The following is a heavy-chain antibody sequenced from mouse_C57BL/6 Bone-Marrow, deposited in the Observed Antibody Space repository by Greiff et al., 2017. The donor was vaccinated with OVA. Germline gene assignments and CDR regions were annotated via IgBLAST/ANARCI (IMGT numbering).Heavy chain of an antibody. CDR1: GYTFTDYE. CDR3: TRGEIYYGNYGYFDV. D-gene: IGHD2-1*01. CDR2: IDPETGGT. J-gene: IGHJ1*03. V-gene: IGHV1-15*01. Sequence: QVQLKQSGAELVRPGASVTLSCKASGYTFTDYEMHWVKQTPVHGLEWIGAIDPETGGTAYNQKFKGKAILTADKSSSTAYMELRSLTSEDSAVYYCTRGEIYYGNYGYFDVWGTGTTVTVSS.